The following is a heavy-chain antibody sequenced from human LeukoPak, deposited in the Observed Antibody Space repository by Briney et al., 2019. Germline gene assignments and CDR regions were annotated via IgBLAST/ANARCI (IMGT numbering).Heavy chain of an antibody. Sequence: ASVKVSCKASGYTFTSYYMHWVRQAPGQGLEWMGIINPSGDSTSYAQKFQGRVTMTRDTSTSTVYMVLSSLRSEDTAVYYCARDYGDYGYFQHWGQGTLVTVSS. CDR1: GYTFTSYY. CDR3: ARDYGDYGYFQH. CDR2: INPSGDST. V-gene: IGHV1-46*01. J-gene: IGHJ1*01. D-gene: IGHD4-17*01.